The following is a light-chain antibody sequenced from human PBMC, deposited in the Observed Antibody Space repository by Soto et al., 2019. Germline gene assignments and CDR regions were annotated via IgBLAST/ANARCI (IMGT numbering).Light chain of an antibody. CDR2: DAS. CDR3: QERSNWPPIT. CDR1: QSLLDSDDGNTY. J-gene: IGKJ5*01. V-gene: IGKV2-40*01. Sequence: DIVMTQTPLSLPVTPGEPASISCRSSQSLLDSDDGNTYLDWYLQKPGQSPQLLIYDASNRATGIPARFSGSGSGTDFTLTISSLAPEDSAVYYCQERSNWPPITFGQGTRLEIK.